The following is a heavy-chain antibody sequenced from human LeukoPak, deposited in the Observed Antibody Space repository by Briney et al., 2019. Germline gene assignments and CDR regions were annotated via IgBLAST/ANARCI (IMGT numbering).Heavy chain of an antibody. CDR2: ISGSGGST. D-gene: IGHD2-15*01. CDR3: AEEVALQYYFDY. V-gene: IGHV3-23*01. Sequence: GGSLRLSCAASGFTFNNAWMNWVRQAPGKGLEWVSAISGSGGSTYYADSVKGRFTISRDNSKNTLYLQMNSLRAEDTAVYYCAEEVALQYYFDYWGQGTLVTVSS. CDR1: GFTFNNAW. J-gene: IGHJ4*02.